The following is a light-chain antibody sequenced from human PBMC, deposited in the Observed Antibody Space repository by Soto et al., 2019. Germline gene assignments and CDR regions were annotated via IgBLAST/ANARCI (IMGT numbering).Light chain of an antibody. J-gene: IGKJ1*01. V-gene: IGKV3-15*01. CDR3: QQYNNWPP. CDR2: GAS. Sequence: EILMTQSPPTLSLSPGERATLSCRASQSVSSNLAWYQQKPGQAPRLLIYGASTRATGIPARFSGSGSGTEFTLTISSLQSEDFAVYYCQQYNNWPPFGQGTKVDI. CDR1: QSVSSN.